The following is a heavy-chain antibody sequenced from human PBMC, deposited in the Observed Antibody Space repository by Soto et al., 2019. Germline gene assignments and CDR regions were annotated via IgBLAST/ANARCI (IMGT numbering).Heavy chain of an antibody. J-gene: IGHJ4*02. D-gene: IGHD4-17*01. V-gene: IGHV3-7*03. CDR3: ARVRATDYEIDY. CDR2: IKRDGSEK. CDR1: GFMFGSYG. Sequence: SLRLSCTASGFMFGSYGMTWVRHVPGKGLQWVANIKRDGSEKYYVDFVKGRFTISRDNADNSVFLDMNNLRVDDTATYYCARVRATDYEIDYWGQGALVTVSS.